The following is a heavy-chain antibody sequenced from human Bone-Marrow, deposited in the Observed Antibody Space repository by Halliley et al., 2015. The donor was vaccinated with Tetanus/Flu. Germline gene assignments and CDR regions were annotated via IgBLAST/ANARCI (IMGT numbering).Heavy chain of an antibody. D-gene: IGHD1-26*01. CDR3: ARLHSGSYLYFVDY. Sequence: SLRLSCSTSGFTVINNYMSWVRQAPGKGLEWVSAIYTNGRTFYADSVKGRFTISRDNSKNTLYLEMNSLRAADTAVYYCARLHSGSYLYFVDYWGQGALVTVSS. CDR2: IYTNGRT. CDR1: GFTVINNY. V-gene: IGHV3-53*01. J-gene: IGHJ4*02.